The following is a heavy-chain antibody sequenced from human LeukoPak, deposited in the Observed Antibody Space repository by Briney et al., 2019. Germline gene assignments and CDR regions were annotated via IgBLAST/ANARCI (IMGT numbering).Heavy chain of an antibody. D-gene: IGHD3-10*01. V-gene: IGHV2-5*01. J-gene: IGHJ6*03. CDR3: ARWTLVRGDDYYYMDV. CDR1: GFSLSTSGVG. Sequence: ESGPTLVKPTQTLTLTCTFSGFSLSTSGVGVGWIRQPPGKALEWLALIYWNDYKRYSPSLKSRLTNTKDTSKNQVVLTMTNMDPVDTATYYCARWTLVRGDDYYYMDVWGKGPRSPSP. CDR2: IYWNDYK.